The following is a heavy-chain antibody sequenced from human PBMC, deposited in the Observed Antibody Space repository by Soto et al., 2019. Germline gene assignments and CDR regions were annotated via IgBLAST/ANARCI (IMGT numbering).Heavy chain of an antibody. CDR2: IFHSGNT. Sequence: QVQLQESGPGLVKPSGTLSLTCAVSSGSIDTTNWWSWVRQPPGKGLEWIGAIFHSGNTYYHPSLASRVTISVDTSKNQFSLNLRSVTAADTAVYYCARRTWGMDVWGQGTTVTVSS. CDR3: ARRTWGMDV. J-gene: IGHJ6*02. CDR1: SGSIDTTNW. D-gene: IGHD2-8*01. V-gene: IGHV4-4*02.